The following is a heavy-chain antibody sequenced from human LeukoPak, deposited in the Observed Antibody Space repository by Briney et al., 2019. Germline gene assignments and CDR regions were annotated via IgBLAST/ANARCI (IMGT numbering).Heavy chain of an antibody. J-gene: IGHJ5*02. Sequence: SETLTLTCTVSGGSISSYYWSWIRQPAGKGLEWIGRIYTSGSTNYNPSLKSRVTMSVDTSKNQFSLKLSSVTAADTAVYYCATNSGSYGWFDPWGQGTLVTVSS. V-gene: IGHV4-4*07. CDR3: ATNSGSYGWFDP. CDR1: GGSISSYY. CDR2: IYTSGST. D-gene: IGHD1-26*01.